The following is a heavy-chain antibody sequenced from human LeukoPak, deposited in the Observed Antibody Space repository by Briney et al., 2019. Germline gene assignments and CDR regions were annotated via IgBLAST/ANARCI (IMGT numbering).Heavy chain of an antibody. J-gene: IGHJ4*02. CDR3: AKDYYGSGSYGDY. V-gene: IGHV3-30-3*01. CDR2: ISFDGSNK. CDR1: GFTFTSYA. D-gene: IGHD3-10*01. Sequence: GGSLRLSCAASGFTFTSYAMRWVRQPPGKGLEWVALISFDGSNKYYADSVRGRFTISRDNSKNTLYLQMNSLRAEDTAVYYCAKDYYGSGSYGDYWGQGTLVTVSS.